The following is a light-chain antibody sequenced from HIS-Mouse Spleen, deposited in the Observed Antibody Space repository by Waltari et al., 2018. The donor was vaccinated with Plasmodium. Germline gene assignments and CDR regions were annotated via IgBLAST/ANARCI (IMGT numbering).Light chain of an antibody. CDR3: SSYAGSNNLV. CDR1: SSDVGGYNY. Sequence: QSALTQPPSASGSPGQSVTISCTGTSSDVGGYNYVSWYQQHPAKAPKRMIYEVSNRPSGVPGRCSGSKSGNAASLTVPGLQAEDEADYYCSSYAGSNNLVFGGGTKLTVL. J-gene: IGLJ2*01. CDR2: EVS. V-gene: IGLV2-8*01.